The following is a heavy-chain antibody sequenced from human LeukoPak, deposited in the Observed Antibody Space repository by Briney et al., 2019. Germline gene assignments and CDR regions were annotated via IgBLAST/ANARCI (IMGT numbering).Heavy chain of an antibody. CDR3: ARSPENYDVLTGYYGWYFDL. Sequence: GSLRLSCATSGFTFTNYWMVWVRQAPGKGLVRVSRFNSDGRTTNYADSVKGRFTISRDNAKNTLYLQMKSLRAEDTAVYYCARSPENYDVLTGYYGWYFDLWGRGTLVTVSS. CDR1: GFTFTNYW. J-gene: IGHJ2*01. CDR2: FNSDGRTT. D-gene: IGHD3-9*01. V-gene: IGHV3-74*01.